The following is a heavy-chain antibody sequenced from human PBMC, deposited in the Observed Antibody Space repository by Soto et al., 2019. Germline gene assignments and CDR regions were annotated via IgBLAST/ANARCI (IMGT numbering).Heavy chain of an antibody. CDR3: ARDRIFVKYSTRGGFDY. CDR2: IIPIFGTA. J-gene: IGHJ4*02. V-gene: IGHV1-69*01. Sequence: QVQLVQSGAEVKKPGSSVKVSCKASGGTFSSYAISWVRQAPGQGLEWMGGIIPIFGTANYAQKLQGRVTITEDESTSSAYLELSSLRSEDTAVYYWARDRIFVKYSTRGGFDYWGQGTLVTVSS. CDR1: GGTFSSYA. D-gene: IGHD6-6*01.